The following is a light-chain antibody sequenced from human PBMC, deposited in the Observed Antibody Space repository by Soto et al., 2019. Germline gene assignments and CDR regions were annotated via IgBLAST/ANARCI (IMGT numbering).Light chain of an antibody. CDR1: ESVNTY. V-gene: IGKV3-11*01. CDR2: DVS. J-gene: IGKJ1*01. Sequence: FLTQSPSTLSLSPGESATLSCRASESVNTYLAWYQQRPGQAPRLLMYDVSNSATGIPARFSGSGSGTDLTIPISRIEPEPFAIHSRQKGNHRTKRTFGQRKKVDIK. CDR3: QKGNHRTKRT.